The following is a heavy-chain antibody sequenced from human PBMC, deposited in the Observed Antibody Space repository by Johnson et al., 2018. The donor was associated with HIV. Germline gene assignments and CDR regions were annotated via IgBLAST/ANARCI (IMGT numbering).Heavy chain of an antibody. CDR3: AASVYYYDSSGYFAFDI. V-gene: IGHV3-11*04. Sequence: MQLVESGGGLVTPGGSLRLSCAASGFTFSNAWMSWIRQAPGKGLEWVSYISSSGSTIYYADSVKGLFTISRDNAKNSLYLQMNSLRAEDTAVYYCAASVYYYDSSGYFAFDIWGQGTMVTVSS. D-gene: IGHD3-22*01. CDR1: GFTFSNAW. CDR2: ISSSGSTI. J-gene: IGHJ3*02.